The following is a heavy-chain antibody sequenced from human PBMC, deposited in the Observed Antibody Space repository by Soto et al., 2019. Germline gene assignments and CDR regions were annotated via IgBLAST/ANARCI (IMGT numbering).Heavy chain of an antibody. CDR3: ARAIDTTGTNFAY. V-gene: IGHV3-66*01. D-gene: IGHD1-1*01. J-gene: IGHJ4*02. Sequence: GSLRLSCAASGFIVSSNFMSWVRQAPGKGLEWVSVIYSNGNTYYADSVKGRFTISRDTSENTLYLQMNSLRAEDTAVYHCARAIDTTGTNFAYWGQGALVTVSS. CDR1: GFIVSSNF. CDR2: IYSNGNT.